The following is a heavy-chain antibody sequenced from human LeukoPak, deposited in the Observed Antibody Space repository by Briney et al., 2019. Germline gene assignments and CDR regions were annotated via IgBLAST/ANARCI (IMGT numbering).Heavy chain of an antibody. CDR2: ISGSGGVT. CDR1: GSTFSSYA. J-gene: IGHJ4*02. D-gene: IGHD1-26*01. V-gene: IGHV3-23*01. CDR3: AKWPEGATPKFHY. Sequence: PGGSLRLSCAASGSTFSSYAMSWVRQAPGKGLEWVSTISGSGGVTYYPDSVRGRFTISRDNSKNTLHLQMDSLRAEDTAIYYCAKWPEGATPKFHYWGQGTLVTVSS.